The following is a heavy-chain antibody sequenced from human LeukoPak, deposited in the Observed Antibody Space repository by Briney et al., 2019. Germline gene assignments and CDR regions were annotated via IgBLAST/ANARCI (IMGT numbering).Heavy chain of an antibody. CDR2: INGDGSWT. D-gene: IGHD2-2*01. CDR3: VSFYETY. CDR1: GNYW. J-gene: IGHJ4*02. Sequence: TEGSLRLSCAASGNYWMHWVRQAPGKGLVWVSHINGDGSWTSYADSVKGRLTISKDNAKNTVYLQMNNLRAEDTAVYYCVSFYETYWGRGTLVTVSS. V-gene: IGHV3-74*01.